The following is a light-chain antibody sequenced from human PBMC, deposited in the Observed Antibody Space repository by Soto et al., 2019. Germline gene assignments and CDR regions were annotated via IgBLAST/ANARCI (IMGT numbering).Light chain of an antibody. V-gene: IGKV1-39*01. CDR1: ESIGGF. Sequence: DIQKTQSQSSLSASVGDRVTLTCRASESIGGFLNWYQQRPGQAPKLLISAASILQNGVPSRFSGSGSGTDFTLTISGLQPGDFATYYCQQSFSLPLTFGEGTRVDIK. J-gene: IGKJ4*01. CDR2: AAS. CDR3: QQSFSLPLT.